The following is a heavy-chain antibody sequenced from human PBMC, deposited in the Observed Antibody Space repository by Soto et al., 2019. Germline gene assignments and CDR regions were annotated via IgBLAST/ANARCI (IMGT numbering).Heavy chain of an antibody. Sequence: SETLSLTCAVSGGSISSTSYYWGWIRQPPGKGLEWIGGIYYSGTTYYNPSLESRITISVDTSKNQFSLKLSSVTAADTAVYYCARRIAARAYFDYWGQGTLVTVS. D-gene: IGHD6-6*01. CDR3: ARRIAARAYFDY. CDR2: IYYSGTT. V-gene: IGHV4-39*01. J-gene: IGHJ4*02. CDR1: GGSISSTSYY.